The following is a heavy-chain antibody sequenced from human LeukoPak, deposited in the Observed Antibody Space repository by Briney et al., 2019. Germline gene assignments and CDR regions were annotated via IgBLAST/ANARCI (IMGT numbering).Heavy chain of an antibody. CDR1: GFTFSSYG. Sequence: GGSLRLSCAASGFTFSSYGMHWGRQAPGKGLEWVAFIRYDGSNKYYADSVNGRFTTSRDNSKNTLYLQMNSLRGEDTAVSYCAKPRIPLWSYYYYYYMDVWGKGTPVTVSS. V-gene: IGHV3-30*02. CDR2: IRYDGSNK. D-gene: IGHD5-18*01. CDR3: AKPRIPLWSYYYYYYMDV. J-gene: IGHJ6*03.